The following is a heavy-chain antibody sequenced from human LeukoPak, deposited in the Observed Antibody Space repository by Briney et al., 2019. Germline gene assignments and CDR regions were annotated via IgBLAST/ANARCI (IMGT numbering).Heavy chain of an antibody. CDR1: GGSISSYY. CDR2: IYYSGST. Sequence: SETLSLTCTVSGGSISSYYWSWIRQPPGKGLEWIGYIYYSGSTNYNPSLQSRVTISVDTSKNQFSLKLSSVTAADTAVYYCARPGPYCSGGSCYSDEGWFDPWGQGTLVTVSS. D-gene: IGHD2-15*01. CDR3: ARPGPYCSGGSCYSDEGWFDP. V-gene: IGHV4-59*08. J-gene: IGHJ5*02.